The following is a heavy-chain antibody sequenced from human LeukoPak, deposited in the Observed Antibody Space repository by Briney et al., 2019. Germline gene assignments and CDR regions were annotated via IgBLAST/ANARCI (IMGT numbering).Heavy chain of an antibody. CDR1: VYTFTGYY. D-gene: IGHD3-10*01. J-gene: IGHJ5*02. Sequence: GASVNVSCKASVYTFTGYYMHWVRQAPGQGLEWMGWINPNSGGTNYAQKFQGRVTTTRDTSISTAYMELSRLRSDDTAVYYCARVGNRMVRGVIHNWFDPWGQGTLVTVSS. V-gene: IGHV1-2*02. CDR2: INPNSGGT. CDR3: ARVGNRMVRGVIHNWFDP.